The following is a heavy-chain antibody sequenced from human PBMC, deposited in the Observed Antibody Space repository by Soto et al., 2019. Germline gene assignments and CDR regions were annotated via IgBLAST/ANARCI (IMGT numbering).Heavy chain of an antibody. CDR1: GGSISSYF. CDR2: IYYSGNT. CDR3: ARHSLSSPNSSGWLDY. D-gene: IGHD6-19*01. J-gene: IGHJ4*02. Sequence: SETLSLTCTVSGGSISSYFWSWIRQPPEKGLEWVGYIYYSGNTNYNPSLKSRVTISVDTSKNQFSLNLSSVTAADSAVYYCARHSLSSPNSSGWLDYWGQGTLVTVSS. V-gene: IGHV4-59*08.